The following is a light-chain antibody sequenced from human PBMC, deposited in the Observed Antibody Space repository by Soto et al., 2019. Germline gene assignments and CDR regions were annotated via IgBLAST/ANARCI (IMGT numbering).Light chain of an antibody. CDR2: VAS. CDR1: QSISSY. CDR3: QQSYSAPYT. J-gene: IGKJ2*01. Sequence: DIQMTQSPSSLSASVGDRVTLTCRASQSISSYLNWYQQKPGKGPKLLIYVASSLQSGVPSRFSGSGSGTDFTLTISSLQPEDFATYYCQQSYSAPYTFGQGTKLVIK. V-gene: IGKV1-39*01.